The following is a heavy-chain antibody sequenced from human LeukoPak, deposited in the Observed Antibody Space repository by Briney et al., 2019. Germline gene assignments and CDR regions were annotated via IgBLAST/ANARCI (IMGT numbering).Heavy chain of an antibody. V-gene: IGHV4-30-4*08. CDR2: IYYSGST. CDR1: GGSISSGDYY. J-gene: IGHJ3*02. D-gene: IGHD3-10*01. CDR3: ARAERKYGSGSYFAFDI. Sequence: PSQTLSLTCTVSGGSISSGDYYWSWIRQPPGKGLEWTGYIYYSGSTYYNPSLKSRITISVDTSNNQFSLKLSSVTAADTAVYYCARAERKYGSGSYFAFDIWGQGTMVTVSS.